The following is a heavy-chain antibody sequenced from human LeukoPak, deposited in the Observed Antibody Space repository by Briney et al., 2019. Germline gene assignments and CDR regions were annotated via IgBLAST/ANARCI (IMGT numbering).Heavy chain of an antibody. CDR1: GFTFSDYY. D-gene: IGHD6-19*01. J-gene: IGHJ4*02. CDR2: ISSSGSTM. V-gene: IGHV3-11*04. CDR3: ARPPYSSGWYYFDY. Sequence: GGSLRLSCAASGFTFSDYYMSWIRQAPGKGREGVSYISSSGSTMYYADSVRGRFTISRDNAKNSLYLQMNSLRAEDTAVYYCARPPYSSGWYYFDYWGQGTLVTVSS.